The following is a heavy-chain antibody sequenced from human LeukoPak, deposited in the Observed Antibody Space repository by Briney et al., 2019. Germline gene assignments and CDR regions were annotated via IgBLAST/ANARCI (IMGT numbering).Heavy chain of an antibody. CDR2: SKVYSGYT. CDR1: GDTFTSYG. Sequence: ASVKVSRKASGDTFTSYGCSWGRQAPGQGLEWMGWSKVYSGYTTYAQKFQGRVTMTADTSTSTTYMEVRSLRSDDTAVYYCARATLIPGALVIYYFDSWGQGTLVTVSS. J-gene: IGHJ4*02. V-gene: IGHV1-18*01. CDR3: ARATLIPGALVIYYFDS. D-gene: IGHD4/OR15-4a*01.